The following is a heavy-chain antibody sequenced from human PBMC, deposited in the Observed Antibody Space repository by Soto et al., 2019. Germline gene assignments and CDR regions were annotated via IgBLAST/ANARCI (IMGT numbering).Heavy chain of an antibody. CDR2: IYYSGST. Sequence: QVQLQESGPGLVKPSETLSLTCTVSGGSISSYYWSWIRQPPGKGLEWIGYIYYSGSTNYNPSLKSRVTISVDPPKHHFSLTLSSVTAADTAVYYCARQLYYYDSSGYYCYFDYWGQGTLVTVSS. CDR1: GGSISSYY. D-gene: IGHD3-22*01. J-gene: IGHJ4*02. CDR3: ARQLYYYDSSGYYCYFDY. V-gene: IGHV4-59*08.